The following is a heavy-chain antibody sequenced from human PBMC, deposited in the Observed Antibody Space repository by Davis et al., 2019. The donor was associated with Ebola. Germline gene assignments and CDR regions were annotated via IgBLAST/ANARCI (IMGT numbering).Heavy chain of an antibody. Sequence: AASVKVSCKASGGTFSSYAISWVRQAPGQGLEWMGGIIPIFGTANYAQKFQDRVTITADKSTSTAYMELSSLRSEDTAVYYCARGSQGDFWSGYYGWGQGTLVTASS. D-gene: IGHD3-3*01. J-gene: IGHJ4*02. CDR2: IIPIFGTA. CDR1: GGTFSSYA. CDR3: ARGSQGDFWSGYYG. V-gene: IGHV1-69*06.